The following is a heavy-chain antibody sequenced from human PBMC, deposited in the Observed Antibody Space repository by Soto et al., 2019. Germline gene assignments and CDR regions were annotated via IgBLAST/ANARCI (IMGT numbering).Heavy chain of an antibody. CDR2: INPSGGHT. V-gene: IGHV1-46*03. D-gene: IGHD2-21*02. Sequence: QVQLVQSGAEVKKPGASVKVSCKASGNTFSNSYIHWVRQAPGQGLEWMGTINPSGGHTTYAQKFLGRVTMTRDTSTSSLYMELTRLRSEDTAVYYCARGGHVVVVTAALDYWGQGTLVTVSS. CDR3: ARGGHVVVVTAALDY. CDR1: GNTFSNSY. J-gene: IGHJ4*02.